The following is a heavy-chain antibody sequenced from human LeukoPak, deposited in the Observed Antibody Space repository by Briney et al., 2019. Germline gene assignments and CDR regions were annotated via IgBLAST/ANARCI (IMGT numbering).Heavy chain of an antibody. J-gene: IGHJ4*02. CDR2: IFSSGNS. Sequence: SQTLSLTCTVSGDSMSSGTYYWSWIRQPAGKRLEYLGRIFSSGNSNYNPSLKSRVTMSMDTSKSQFSLKLSSVTAADTAVYYCARLISEYYYGSGSPTPHFFDYWGQGTLVTVSS. V-gene: IGHV4-61*02. CDR3: ARLISEYYYGSGSPTPHFFDY. CDR1: GDSMSSGTYY. D-gene: IGHD3-10*01.